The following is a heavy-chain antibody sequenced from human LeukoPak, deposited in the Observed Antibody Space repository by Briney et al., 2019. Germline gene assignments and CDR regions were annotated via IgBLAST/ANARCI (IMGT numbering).Heavy chain of an antibody. J-gene: IGHJ4*02. CDR1: GFTFSSYW. CDR2: IKQDGSEK. V-gene: IGHV3-7*01. CDR3: GRDYGISRYTRSWFAY. Sequence: GGSLRLSCAASGFTFSSYWMSWVRQAPGKGLEWVAYIKQDGSEKYYVDSVKGRFTISRDNAKNSLYLQMNSLRAEETPGYCRGRDYGISRYTRSWFAYSGQGTLVTVSS. D-gene: IGHD6-13*01.